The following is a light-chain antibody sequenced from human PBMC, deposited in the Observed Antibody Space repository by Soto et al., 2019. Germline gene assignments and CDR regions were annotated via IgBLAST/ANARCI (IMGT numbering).Light chain of an antibody. J-gene: IGKJ5*01. CDR3: QQSYNTLIT. CDR1: QSISSY. V-gene: IGKV1-39*01. CDR2: AAS. Sequence: DIQMTQSPSSLSASVGDRVTITCRASQSISSYLNWYQQKPGKAPKLLIYAASSLQGGVPSRFSGSGSGTDFTLTISSLQPEDFATYYCQQSYNTLITFGQGTRLEIK.